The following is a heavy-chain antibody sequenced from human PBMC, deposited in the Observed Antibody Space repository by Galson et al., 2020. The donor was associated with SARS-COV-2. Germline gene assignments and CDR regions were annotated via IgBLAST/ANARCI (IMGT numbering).Heavy chain of an antibody. Sequence: GGSLRLSCAASGFTFSSYGMHWVRQAPGKGLEWVAVISYDGSNKYYADSVKGRFTISRDNSKNTLYLQMNSLRAEDTAVYYCAKNVGIFGVFAPPDVWGQGTTVTVSS. D-gene: IGHD3-3*01. CDR2: ISYDGSNK. CDR1: GFTFSSYG. V-gene: IGHV3-30*18. J-gene: IGHJ6*02. CDR3: AKNVGIFGVFAPPDV.